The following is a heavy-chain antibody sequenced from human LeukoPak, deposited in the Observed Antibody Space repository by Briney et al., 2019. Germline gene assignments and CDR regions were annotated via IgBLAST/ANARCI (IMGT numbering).Heavy chain of an antibody. Sequence: PSETLSLTCTVSGGSISSYYWSWIRQPPGKGLEWIGYIYYSGSTNYNPSLKSRVTISVDTSKNRFSLKLSSVTAADTAVYYCARGGDSSGYPDYWGQGTLVTVSS. CDR3: ARGGDSSGYPDY. CDR2: IYYSGST. V-gene: IGHV4-59*01. D-gene: IGHD3-22*01. CDR1: GGSISSYY. J-gene: IGHJ4*02.